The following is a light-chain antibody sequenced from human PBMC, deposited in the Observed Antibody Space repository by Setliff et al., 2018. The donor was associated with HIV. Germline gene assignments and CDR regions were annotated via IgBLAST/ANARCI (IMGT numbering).Light chain of an antibody. V-gene: IGLV2-14*01. CDR2: DVS. CDR1: SSGVGGYNY. J-gene: IGLJ2*01. CDR3: TSYTTSSSVV. Sequence: QSALTQPASVSGSPGQPITISCTGTSSGVGGYNYVSWYLQHPGKAPKLMIYDVSKRPSGVSNRFSGSKSGNTASLTISGLQAVDEADYYCTSYTTSSSVVFGGGTKVTVL.